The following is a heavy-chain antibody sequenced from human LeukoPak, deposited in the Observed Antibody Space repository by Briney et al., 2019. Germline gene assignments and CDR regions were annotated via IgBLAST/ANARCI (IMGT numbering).Heavy chain of an antibody. J-gene: IGHJ4*02. CDR3: AREKREWFGELLFFDY. CDR1: GFTFSSYE. V-gene: IGHV3-48*03. Sequence: GGSLRLSCAASGFTFSSYEMNRVRQAPGKGLEWVSCISSSGSTIYYADSVKGRFTISRDNAKNSLYLQMNSLRAEDTAVYYCAREKREWFGELLFFDYWGQGTLVTVSS. CDR2: ISSSGSTI. D-gene: IGHD3-10*01.